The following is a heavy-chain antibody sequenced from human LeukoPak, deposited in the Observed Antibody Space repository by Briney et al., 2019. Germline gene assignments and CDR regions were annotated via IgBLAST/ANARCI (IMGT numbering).Heavy chain of an antibody. D-gene: IGHD5-12*01. Sequence: SETLSLTCAVYGGSFSGYYWSWIRQPPGKGLEWIGYIYYSGSTNYNPSLKSRVTISVDTSKNQFSLKLSSVTAADTAVYYCARHEEMATMYDYWGQGTLVTVSS. CDR1: GGSFSGYY. J-gene: IGHJ4*02. V-gene: IGHV4-59*08. CDR3: ARHEEMATMYDY. CDR2: IYYSGST.